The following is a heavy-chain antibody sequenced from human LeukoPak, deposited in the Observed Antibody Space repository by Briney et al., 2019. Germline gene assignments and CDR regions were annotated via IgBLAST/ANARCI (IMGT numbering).Heavy chain of an antibody. D-gene: IGHD3-22*01. J-gene: IGHJ4*02. CDR3: TRYYYDGSGYYYLFDY. CDR2: IRSKTNSYAT. CDR1: GFTFSGSV. Sequence: GGSLRLSCAASGFTFSGSVMHWVRQASGKGLEWVGRIRSKTNSYATAYAASVKGRFTISRDDAKNTAYLQMSSLETEEPAVYYCTRYYYDGSGYYYLFDYWGQGTLVTVSS. V-gene: IGHV3-73*01.